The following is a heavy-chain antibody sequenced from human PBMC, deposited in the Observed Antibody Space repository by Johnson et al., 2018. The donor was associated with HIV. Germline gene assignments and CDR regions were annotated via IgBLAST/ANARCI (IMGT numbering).Heavy chain of an antibody. V-gene: IGHV3-66*01. CDR3: ERMTTTVSHHDGFDI. CDR2: IYSGDST. Sequence: VQLVESGGGVVQPGGSLRLSCAASGFTVSSNYMSWVRQAPGKGLEWVSVIYSGDSTYYADSVKGRFTISRDNSKNTLYLQMNRLRAEDTAVYYCERMTTTVSHHDGFDIWGQGTMVTVSS. D-gene: IGHD4-17*01. J-gene: IGHJ3*02. CDR1: GFTVSSNY.